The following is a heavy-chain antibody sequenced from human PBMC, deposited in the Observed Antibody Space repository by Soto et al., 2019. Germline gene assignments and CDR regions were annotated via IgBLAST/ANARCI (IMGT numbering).Heavy chain of an antibody. CDR2: IWYDVSKK. D-gene: IGHD3-10*01. J-gene: IGHJ4*02. V-gene: IGHV3-33*01. Sequence: DLVESGGGGVQPGKSLRLSCATSGFTFSEDAMHWVRQAPGKGLEWVAVIWYDVSKKHYADSVKGRFTISRDNSKNTLFLQMNSLTAEDTAVYWCAREGRYVFSGFDYWGQGTLVTVSS. CDR1: GFTFSEDA. CDR3: AREGRYVFSGFDY.